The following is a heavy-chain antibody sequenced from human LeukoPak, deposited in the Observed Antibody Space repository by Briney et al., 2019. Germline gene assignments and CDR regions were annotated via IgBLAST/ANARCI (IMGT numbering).Heavy chain of an antibody. CDR1: GGSISSYY. Sequence: SETLSLTCTVSGGSISSYYWSWIRQPPGKGLEWIGYIYYSGSTNYNPSLKSRVTISVDTSKNQFSLKLSSVTPADTAVYYCARDGGYSSSWPYYYYGMDVWGQGTTVTVSS. J-gene: IGHJ6*02. V-gene: IGHV4-59*01. CDR2: IYYSGST. D-gene: IGHD6-13*01. CDR3: ARDGGYSSSWPYYYYGMDV.